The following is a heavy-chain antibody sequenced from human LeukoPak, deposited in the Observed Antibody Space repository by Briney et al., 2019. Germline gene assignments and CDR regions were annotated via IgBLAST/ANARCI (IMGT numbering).Heavy chain of an antibody. Sequence: GGTLRLSCAASGFTFSNYGMSWVRQAAGKGLEWFSAISGSGGSTYYADSVKGRFTISRDNSKNTLYLQMNSLRAEDTAVYYCARSHYVWGSYRPLDYWGQGTLVTVSS. CDR2: ISGSGGST. CDR1: GFTFSNYG. D-gene: IGHD3-16*02. J-gene: IGHJ4*02. CDR3: ARSHYVWGSYRPLDY. V-gene: IGHV3-23*01.